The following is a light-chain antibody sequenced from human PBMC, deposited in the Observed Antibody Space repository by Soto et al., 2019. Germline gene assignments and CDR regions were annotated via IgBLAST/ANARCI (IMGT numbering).Light chain of an antibody. J-gene: IGLJ2*01. CDR3: QAWDSSAL. Sequence: SYELTQPPSVSVSPGQTASITCSGDKLGDKYACWYQQKPGQSPVLVIYQDSKRPSGIPERFSGSNSGNTATLTISGTQAMDEADYYCQAWDSSALFGGGTKVTVL. V-gene: IGLV3-1*01. CDR2: QDS. CDR1: KLGDKY.